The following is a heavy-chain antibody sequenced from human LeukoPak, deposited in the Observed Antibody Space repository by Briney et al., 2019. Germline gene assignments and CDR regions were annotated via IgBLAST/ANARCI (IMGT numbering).Heavy chain of an antibody. D-gene: IGHD3-22*01. CDR3: ARMRGYDSSGYYYFDY. J-gene: IGHJ4*02. CDR1: GGSISSYY. Sequence: PSETLSLTCTVSGGSISSYYWSWIRQPPGKGLEWIGYIYYSGSTNYNPSLKSRVTISVDTSKNQFSLKLSSVTAADTAAYYCARMRGYDSSGYYYFDYWGQGTLVTVSS. CDR2: IYYSGST. V-gene: IGHV4-59*08.